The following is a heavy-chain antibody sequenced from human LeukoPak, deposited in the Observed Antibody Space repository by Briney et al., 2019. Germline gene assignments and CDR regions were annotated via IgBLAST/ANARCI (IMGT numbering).Heavy chain of an antibody. D-gene: IGHD2-21*01. CDR3: ARSTVVNNLDK. Sequence: PSETLSLTCTVSGYSLSSGYYWGCSRQPPGKGLEWIGSIYHSGSTYYNPSLKSRVTISVDTSKNQFSLKQSSVAAADTGVYYCARSTVVNNLDKWGQGTLVTVSS. J-gene: IGHJ4*02. V-gene: IGHV4-38-2*02. CDR2: IYHSGST. CDR1: GYSLSSGYY.